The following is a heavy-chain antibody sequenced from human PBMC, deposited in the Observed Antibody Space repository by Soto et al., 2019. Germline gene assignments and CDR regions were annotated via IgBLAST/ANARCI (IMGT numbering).Heavy chain of an antibody. Sequence: QLQLQESGSGLVKPSQTLSLTCAVSGGSISSGGYSWSWIRQPPGKGLEWIRYIYHSGSTYYNPSRKSRVTIEVDRPKHQFALQLSSEPAADTAVYYWHARGPLPPAGNSEYYYYGMDVWGQGTTFTVPS. D-gene: IGHD5-18*01. J-gene: IGHJ6*02. CDR3: HARGPLPPAGNSEYYYYGMDV. CDR1: GGSISSGGYS. CDR2: IYHSGST. V-gene: IGHV4-30-2*01.